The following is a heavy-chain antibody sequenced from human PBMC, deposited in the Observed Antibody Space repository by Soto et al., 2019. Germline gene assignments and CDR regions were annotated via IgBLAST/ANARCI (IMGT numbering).Heavy chain of an antibody. D-gene: IGHD3-22*01. Sequence: QVQLVESGGGVVQPGRSLRLSCAASGFTFSSFGIHWVRQAPGKGLEWGAVIPYDGTKKTYADSVKGRFTISRDNSKNTVYLEMDSLRADDTAVYYCAKDRQYDSSGSIDYWGQGTLVSVSS. V-gene: IGHV3-30*18. CDR1: GFTFSSFG. J-gene: IGHJ4*02. CDR3: AKDRQYDSSGSIDY. CDR2: IPYDGTKK.